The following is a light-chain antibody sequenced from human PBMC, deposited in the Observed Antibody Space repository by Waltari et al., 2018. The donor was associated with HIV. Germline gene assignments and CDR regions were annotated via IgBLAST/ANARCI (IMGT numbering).Light chain of an antibody. V-gene: IGKV4-1*01. Sequence: VVTQSQDSLPFPVGEGAPSNSRSSRNLLYSSNNKSYLAWYQQKAGQRPKLLIYWASTRESGVPDRFSGSGSGTDFTLTISSLQAEDVAVYYCQQYYSVPYTFGQGTKLEIK. CDR1: RNLLYSSNNKSY. J-gene: IGKJ2*01. CDR2: WAS. CDR3: QQYYSVPYT.